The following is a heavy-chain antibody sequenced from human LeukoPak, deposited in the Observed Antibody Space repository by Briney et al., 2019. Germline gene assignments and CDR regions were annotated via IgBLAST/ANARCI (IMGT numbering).Heavy chain of an antibody. CDR3: ARGAYSYGYPVVFDY. Sequence: PGGSLRLSCAASGFTFSRFWMHWVRQAPGKGLVWVARTSSDGSSTVYADSVKGRFTISRDNAKKTLYLQMNSLRAEDTAVYYCARGAYSYGYPVVFDYWGQGTLVTVSS. D-gene: IGHD5-18*01. J-gene: IGHJ4*02. CDR2: TSSDGSST. V-gene: IGHV3-74*01. CDR1: GFTFSRFW.